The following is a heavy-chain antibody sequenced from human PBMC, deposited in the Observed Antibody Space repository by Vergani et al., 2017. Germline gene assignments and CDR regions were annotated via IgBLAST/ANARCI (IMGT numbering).Heavy chain of an antibody. Sequence: QVQLVQSGAEVKKPGASVKVSCKASGYTFTGYYMHWVRQAPGQGLEWMGWINPNSGGTNYAQKFQGRVTMTRDTSISTAYMELSRLRSDDTAVYYCARVIGYHTMFDAFDSWSQGTMVTVCS. J-gene: IGHJ3*02. CDR1: GYTFTGYY. CDR3: ARVIGYHTMFDAFDS. CDR2: INPNSGGT. V-gene: IGHV1-2*02. D-gene: IGHD3-10*02.